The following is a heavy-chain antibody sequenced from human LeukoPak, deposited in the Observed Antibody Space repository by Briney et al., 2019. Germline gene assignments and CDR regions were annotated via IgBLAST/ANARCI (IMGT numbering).Heavy chain of an antibody. CDR3: ASRTYYYDSSGYSLDY. CDR2: IYHSGST. V-gene: IGHV4-4*02. J-gene: IGHJ4*02. D-gene: IGHD3-22*01. Sequence: GSLRLSCAASGFTFSSYSMNWVRQPPGKGLEWIGEIYHSGSTNYNPSLKSRVTISVDKSKNQFSLKLSSVTAADTAVYYCASRTYYYDSSGYSLDYWGQGTLVTVSS. CDR1: GFTFSSYSM.